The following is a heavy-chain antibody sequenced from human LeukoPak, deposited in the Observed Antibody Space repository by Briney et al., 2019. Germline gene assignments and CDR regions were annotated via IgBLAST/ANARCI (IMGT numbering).Heavy chain of an antibody. D-gene: IGHD3-3*01. J-gene: IGHJ5*02. CDR1: GDSIGSGSFC. CDR2: IYYSGST. Sequence: SETLSLTCPVSGDSIGSGSFCWNWVRQPAGTGLEWIGYIYYSGSTNYNPSLKSRVTISVDTSKNQFSLKLSSVTAADMAVYYCARFNDLSWFDPWGQGTLVTVSS. V-gene: IGHV4-61*10. CDR3: ARFNDLSWFDP.